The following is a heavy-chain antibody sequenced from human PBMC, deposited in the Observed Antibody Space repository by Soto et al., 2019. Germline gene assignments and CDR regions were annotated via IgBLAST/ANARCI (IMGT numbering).Heavy chain of an antibody. CDR2: IGGSGGST. V-gene: IGHV3-23*01. CDR3: AKDCLGGWYDWYFDL. J-gene: IGHJ2*01. Sequence: EVQLLESGGGLVQPGGSLRLSCAASGFTFSSYAMSWVRQAPGKGLEWVSAIGGSGGSTYYAVSVKGRFTISRDNSKNTLYLQMTSLRADDTAVYYCAKDCLGGWYDWYFDLWGRGTLVTVSS. CDR1: GFTFSSYA. D-gene: IGHD6-19*01.